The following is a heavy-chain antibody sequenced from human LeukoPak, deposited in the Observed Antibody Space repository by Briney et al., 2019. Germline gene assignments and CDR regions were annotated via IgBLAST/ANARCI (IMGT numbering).Heavy chain of an antibody. Sequence: GGSLRLSCAASGFTFSTYAMSWVRQAPGKGPKWFSLISNSGGSTYYADSVEGRFTISRDNSKNTLYLQMNSLRAEDSAVYYCAKLISGSYYYYYGLDVWGQGTTVTVSS. CDR3: AKLISGSYYYYYGLDV. D-gene: IGHD1-26*01. V-gene: IGHV3-23*01. J-gene: IGHJ6*02. CDR2: ISNSGGST. CDR1: GFTFSTYA.